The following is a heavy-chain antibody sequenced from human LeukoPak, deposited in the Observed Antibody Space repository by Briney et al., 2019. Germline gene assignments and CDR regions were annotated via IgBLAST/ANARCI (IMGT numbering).Heavy chain of an antibody. CDR3: ARDHSVAYGMDV. Sequence: PGGSLRLPCAASGFTFSSYTMNWVRQAPGKGLEWVSSISSSSTYIFYADSVKGRFTISRDNAKNSPYLQMNSLRAEDTAVYYCARDHSVAYGMDVWGQGTTVTVSS. CDR1: GFTFSSYT. CDR2: ISSSSTYI. J-gene: IGHJ6*02. V-gene: IGHV3-21*01. D-gene: IGHD4-23*01.